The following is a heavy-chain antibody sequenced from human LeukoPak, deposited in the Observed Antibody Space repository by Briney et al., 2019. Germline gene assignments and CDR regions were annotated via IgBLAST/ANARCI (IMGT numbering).Heavy chain of an antibody. CDR1: GFTFSSYG. J-gene: IGHJ4*02. Sequence: GGSLRLSCAASGFTFSSYGMHWVRQAPGKGLEWVAVIWYDGSNKYYADSVKGRFTISRDNSKNTLYLQMNSLRAEDTAVYYCARDCSTMVRGVNYWGQGALVTVSS. V-gene: IGHV3-33*01. D-gene: IGHD3-10*01. CDR2: IWYDGSNK. CDR3: ARDCSTMVRGVNY.